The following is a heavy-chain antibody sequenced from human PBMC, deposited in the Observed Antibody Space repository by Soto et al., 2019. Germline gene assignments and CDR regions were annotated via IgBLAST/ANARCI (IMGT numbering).Heavy chain of an antibody. CDR1: GGSSSSYY. Sequence: PSETLSHTCPVSGGSSSSYYWSWIRQPPGKGLEWIGYIYYSGSTNYNPSLKSRVTISVDTSKNQFSLKLSSVTAADTAVYYCGREGLDYGELDYYYYYGMDVWGQGTTVTVSS. J-gene: IGHJ6*02. CDR3: GREGLDYGELDYYYYYGMDV. CDR2: IYYSGST. D-gene: IGHD1-26*01. V-gene: IGHV4-59*01.